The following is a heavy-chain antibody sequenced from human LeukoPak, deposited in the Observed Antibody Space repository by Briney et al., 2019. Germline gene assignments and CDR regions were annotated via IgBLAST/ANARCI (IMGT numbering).Heavy chain of an antibody. CDR2: IYLADSDT. Sequence: GESLKISCKGSGYSFTSYWIGWVRQMPGKGLEWMGIIYLADSDTRYSPSFQGQVTISADKSISTAYLQWSSLKDSDTAMYYCARRREQSSSWFSNWFNPCGQGTLVTVSS. V-gene: IGHV5-51*01. CDR3: ARRREQSSSWFSNWFNP. D-gene: IGHD6-13*01. J-gene: IGHJ5*02. CDR1: GYSFTSYW.